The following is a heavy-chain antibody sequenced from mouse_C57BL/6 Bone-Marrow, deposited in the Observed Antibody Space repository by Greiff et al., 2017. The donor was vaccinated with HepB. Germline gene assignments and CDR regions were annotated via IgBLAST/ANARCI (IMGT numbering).Heavy chain of an antibody. CDR2: IWWDDDK. CDR1: GFSLSTFGMG. Sequence: QVTLKECGPGILQPSQTLSLTCSFSGFSLSTFGMGVGWIRQPSGKGLEWLAHIWWDDDKYYNTDLKRRLTITKDTSKNQGFLKIANVDTADTATYYCARIAPSPYAMEYWGRGTAVTVSS. V-gene: IGHV8-8*01. CDR3: ARIAPSPYAMEY. J-gene: IGHJ4*01.